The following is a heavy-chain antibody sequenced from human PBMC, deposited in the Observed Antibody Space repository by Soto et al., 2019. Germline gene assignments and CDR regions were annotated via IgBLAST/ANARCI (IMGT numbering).Heavy chain of an antibody. V-gene: IGHV3-30*18. Sequence: QVQLVDSGGGAVQPGKSLRLSCAASGFTFNTYGMHWVRQAPGKGPEWVAVISNDGSNKYYADSVKGRFTISRENAMNSLYLQVNSLRAEDTAVYYCANWNGPQSDWGQGTVVTVSS. CDR1: GFTFNTYG. D-gene: IGHD1-1*01. CDR2: ISNDGSNK. J-gene: IGHJ4*02. CDR3: ANWNGPQSD.